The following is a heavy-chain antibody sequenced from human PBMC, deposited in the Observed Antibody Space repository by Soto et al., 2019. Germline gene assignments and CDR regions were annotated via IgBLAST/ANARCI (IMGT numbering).Heavy chain of an antibody. D-gene: IGHD6-19*01. J-gene: IGHJ4*02. V-gene: IGHV1-18*01. CDR3: ARDRSGQWLENYFDY. Sequence: GASVKVSCKASGYSFASYGISWVRQAPGQGLEWMGWISAYNGNTNYAQKLQGRVTMTTDTSTSTAYMELRSLRSDDTAVYYCARDRSGQWLENYFDYWGQGTLVTVSS. CDR1: GYSFASYG. CDR2: ISAYNGNT.